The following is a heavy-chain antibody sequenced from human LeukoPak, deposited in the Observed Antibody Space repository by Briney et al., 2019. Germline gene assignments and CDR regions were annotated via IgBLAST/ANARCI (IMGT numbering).Heavy chain of an antibody. J-gene: IGHJ3*02. Sequence: GGSLRLSCAASGFTVSSNYMSWVRQAPGKGLEWVSVIYSGGSTYYADSVKGRFTISRDNSKNTLYLQMNSLRAEDTALYHCARGPRGPYDGFDIWGQGTMVTVSS. CDR2: IYSGGST. CDR1: GFTVSSNY. CDR3: ARGPRGPYDGFDI. V-gene: IGHV3-66*01. D-gene: IGHD3-10*01.